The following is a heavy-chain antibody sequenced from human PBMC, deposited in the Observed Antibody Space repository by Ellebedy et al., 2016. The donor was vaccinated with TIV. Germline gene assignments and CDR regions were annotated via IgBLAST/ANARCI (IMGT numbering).Heavy chain of an antibody. Sequence: GSLRLXXAVSGASIGSNNWWSWVRQPPGNGLEWIGDLFHTGRTNYNPSLKSRVTISVEKSKNQFSLVLRSVTAADTAIYYCARILTAYYNQYYDGMGVWGQGTTVTVSS. CDR3: ARILTAYYNQYYDGMGV. D-gene: IGHD3-9*01. CDR2: LFHTGRT. V-gene: IGHV4-4*02. J-gene: IGHJ6*02. CDR1: GASIGSNNW.